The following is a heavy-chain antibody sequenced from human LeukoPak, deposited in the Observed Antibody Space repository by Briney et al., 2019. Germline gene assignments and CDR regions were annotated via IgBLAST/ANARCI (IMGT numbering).Heavy chain of an antibody. CDR1: GFTFSSYW. CDR2: INQDGSGK. CDR3: AKTLHYGMDV. V-gene: IGHV3-7*05. D-gene: IGHD2-15*01. Sequence: GGSLRLSCAASGFTFSSYWMNWVRQAPGKGLEWVANINQDGSGKYYVDSVKGRFTISRDNAKNSLYLQVNSLRAKDTAVYYCAKTLHYGMDVWGQGTTVTVSS. J-gene: IGHJ6*02.